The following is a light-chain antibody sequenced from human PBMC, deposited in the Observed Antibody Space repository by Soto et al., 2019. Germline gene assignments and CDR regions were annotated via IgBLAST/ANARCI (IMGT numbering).Light chain of an antibody. CDR2: GAS. Sequence: DIVMTQSPATLSVSSGERATLSWRASQSVNTHLAWYQQKPGQAPRLLIYGASTRATGIPARFSGSGSGTAFTLTIRSLQSEDFAVYYCQKYFNWPPLTFGGGTEADIX. J-gene: IGKJ4*01. V-gene: IGKV3-15*01. CDR1: QSVNTH. CDR3: QKYFNWPPLT.